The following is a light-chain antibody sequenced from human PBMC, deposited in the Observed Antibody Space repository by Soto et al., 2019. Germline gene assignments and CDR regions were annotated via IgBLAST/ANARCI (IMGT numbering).Light chain of an antibody. V-gene: IGKV3D-20*02. CDR1: QPVSSNF. Sequence: ELVLTQSPGTLSLSPGESAALSCRASQPVSSNFLAWYQQKPGQAPRLLIYGVSSRASGIPDRFFGSGSGTDFTLTINSLEPDDFAVYYCQQRDSWPITFGQGTRLEIK. J-gene: IGKJ5*01. CDR3: QQRDSWPIT. CDR2: GVS.